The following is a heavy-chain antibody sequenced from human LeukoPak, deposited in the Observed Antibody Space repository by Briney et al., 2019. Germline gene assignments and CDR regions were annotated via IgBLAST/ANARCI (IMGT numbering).Heavy chain of an antibody. D-gene: IGHD3-3*01. J-gene: IGHJ3*02. CDR2: INPNSGGT. V-gene: IGHV1-2*02. CDR3: ARVLKEYYDFWSGYYPNDAFDI. CDR1: GYTFTSYY. Sequence: ASVKVSCKASGYTFTSYYMHWVRQAPGQGLEWMGWINPNSGGTNYAQKFQGRVTMTRDTSISTAYMELSRLRSDDTAVYYCARVLKEYYDFWSGYYPNDAFDIWGQGTMVTVSS.